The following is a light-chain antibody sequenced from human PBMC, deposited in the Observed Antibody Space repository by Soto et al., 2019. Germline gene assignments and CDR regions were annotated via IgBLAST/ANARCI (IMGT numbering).Light chain of an antibody. CDR2: EVS. Sequence: QSALTQPASVSGSPGQSITISCTGTSSDVGGYNYVSWHQQHPGKAPKLMIFEVSYRPSGVSDRFSGSKSGNTASLTISGLQADDEADYYCSSNTRSSLYVFGTGTKATVL. V-gene: IGLV2-14*01. CDR3: SSNTRSSLYV. J-gene: IGLJ1*01. CDR1: SSDVGGYNY.